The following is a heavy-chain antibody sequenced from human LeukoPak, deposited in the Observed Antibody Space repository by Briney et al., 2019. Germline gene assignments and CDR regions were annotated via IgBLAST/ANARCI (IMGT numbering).Heavy chain of an antibody. J-gene: IGHJ4*02. V-gene: IGHV4-59*08. Sequence: SETLSLTCTVSGGSISSYYWSWIRQPPGKGLEWIGYIYYSGSTNYNPSLKSRVTISVDTSKNQFSLKLSSVTAADTAVYYCARHATERYFDYWSQGTLVTVSS. CDR3: ARHATERYFDY. CDR2: IYYSGST. D-gene: IGHD2-15*01. CDR1: GGSISSYY.